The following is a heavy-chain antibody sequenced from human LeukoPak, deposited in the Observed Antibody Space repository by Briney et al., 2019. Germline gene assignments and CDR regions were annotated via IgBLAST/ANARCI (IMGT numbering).Heavy chain of an antibody. J-gene: IGHJ6*03. CDR2: IYHSGST. Sequence: SETLSLTCTVSGYSISSGYYWGWIRQPPGKGLEWIGSIYHSGSTYYNPSLKSRVTILVDTPKNQLSLKLGSETAADTPVFYCARGASGCDPIYYYYYMYVWGKGTTVTVSS. CDR1: GYSISSGYY. V-gene: IGHV4-38-2*02. D-gene: IGHD5-12*01. CDR3: ARGASGCDPIYYYYYMYV.